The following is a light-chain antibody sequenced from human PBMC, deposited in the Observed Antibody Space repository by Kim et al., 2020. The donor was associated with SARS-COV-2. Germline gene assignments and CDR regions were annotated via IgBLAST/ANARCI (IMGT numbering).Light chain of an antibody. J-gene: IGLJ3*02. CDR2: NSD. CDR1: SSNIGINS. Sequence: QSVVTQPPSASGTPGQRATISCSGASSNIGINSVNWYQQLPGTAPKLIIYNSDQRPSGVSDRLSASKSGTSASLAISGLQSEDEADYYCAVWDDSLNGWVFGGGTQLTVL. V-gene: IGLV1-44*01. CDR3: AVWDDSLNGWV.